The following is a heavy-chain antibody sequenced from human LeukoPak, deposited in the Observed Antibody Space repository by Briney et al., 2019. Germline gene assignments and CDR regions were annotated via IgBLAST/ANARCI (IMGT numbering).Heavy chain of an antibody. CDR3: ARLRVRGYGYGPWEGPTWLDY. CDR2: INHSGST. D-gene: IGHD5-18*01. Sequence: SETLSLTCAVYGGSFSGYYWSWIRQPPGKGLEWIGEINHSGSTNYNPSLKSRVTISVDTSKNQFSLRLSSVTAADTAVYYCARLRVRGYGYGPWEGPTWLDYWGQGTLVTVSS. CDR1: GGSFSGYY. V-gene: IGHV4-34*01. J-gene: IGHJ4*02.